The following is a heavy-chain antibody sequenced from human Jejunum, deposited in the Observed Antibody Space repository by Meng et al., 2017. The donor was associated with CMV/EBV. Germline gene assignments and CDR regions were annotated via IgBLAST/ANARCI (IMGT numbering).Heavy chain of an antibody. V-gene: IGHV4-30-4*08. D-gene: IGHD3-10*01. CDR2: IYYNGNA. Sequence: QVTLHGSGPRLLQPSQTLSLTVPASGNSIRRGDYSWNWLRQSPGKGLEWIGYIYYNGNAYYNPSLQSRVSISVDTSKNEFSLNLNSVTAADTALYFCARGGIFRGIDYWGQGTLVTVSS. J-gene: IGHJ4*02. CDR1: GNSIRRGDYS. CDR3: ARGGIFRGIDY.